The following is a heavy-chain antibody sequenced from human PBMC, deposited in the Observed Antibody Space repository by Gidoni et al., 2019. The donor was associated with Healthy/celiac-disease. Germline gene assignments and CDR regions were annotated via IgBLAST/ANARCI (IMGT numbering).Heavy chain of an antibody. CDR1: GFTFSSYS. CDR2: ISSSSSTR. D-gene: IGHD6-19*01. J-gene: IGHJ6*02. CDR3: AREGSIAVAGHRYYYYGMDV. V-gene: IGHV3-48*02. Sequence: EVQLVESGGGLVQPGGSLRLSCAASGFTFSSYSMNWVRQAPGKGLEWVSYISSSSSTRYYADSVKGRFTISRDNAKNSLYLQMNSLRDEDTAVYYCAREGSIAVAGHRYYYYGMDVWGQGTTVTVSS.